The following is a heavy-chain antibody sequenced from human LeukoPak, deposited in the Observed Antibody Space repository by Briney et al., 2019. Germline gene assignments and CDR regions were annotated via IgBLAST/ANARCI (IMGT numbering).Heavy chain of an antibody. Sequence: HPGGSLRLSCAASGFTFDDYGMSWVRQAPGKGLEWVSAISGSGGSTYYADSVKGRFTISRDNSKNTLYLQMNSLRAEGTAVYYCARVGYYGSGSSHYYYYYYMDVWGKGTTVTISS. J-gene: IGHJ6*03. CDR1: GFTFDDYG. CDR2: ISGSGGST. CDR3: ARVGYYGSGSSHYYYYYYMDV. V-gene: IGHV3-23*01. D-gene: IGHD3-10*01.